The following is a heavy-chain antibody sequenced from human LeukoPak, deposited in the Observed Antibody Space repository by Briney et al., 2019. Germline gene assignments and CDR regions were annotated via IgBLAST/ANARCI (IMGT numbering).Heavy chain of an antibody. J-gene: IGHJ4*02. CDR2: IIPIFGTA. D-gene: IGHD3-3*01. CDR3: ARGSWSYYDFWSGYREYYFDY. Sequence: SVKVSCKASGGTFSSYAISWVRQAPGQGLEWMGGIIPIFGTANYAQKFQGRVTITADESTSTAYMELSSLRSEDTAVYYCARGSWSYYDFWSGYREYYFDYWGQGTLVTVSS. CDR1: GGTFSSYA. V-gene: IGHV1-69*13.